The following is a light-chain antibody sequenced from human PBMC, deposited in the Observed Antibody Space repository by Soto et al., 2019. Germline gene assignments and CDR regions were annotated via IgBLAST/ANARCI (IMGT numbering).Light chain of an antibody. CDR3: SLYISRTFVV. V-gene: IGLV2-14*01. Sequence: QSALTQPASVSGSPGQSITISCTGTSGDVGGYNYVSWYQRHPGKAPKLIIYDVTNRPSGVSDRFSGFKSGNTASLTISGLRAEDEGDYYCSLYISRTFVVFGGGTELTVL. J-gene: IGLJ2*01. CDR1: SGDVGGYNY. CDR2: DVT.